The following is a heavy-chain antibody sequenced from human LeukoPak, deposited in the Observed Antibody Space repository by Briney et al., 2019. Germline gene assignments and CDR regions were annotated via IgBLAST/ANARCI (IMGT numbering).Heavy chain of an antibody. Sequence: PGGSLRLSCAAYGFSLSGYWMSWVRQAPGKGLEWVARLHADGNEKYFVHSVKGRFTVSRDNAKNTMYLQMNSLRVEDTAVYYCAKNGGNSYGTGHFDHWGQGILVTVSS. CDR3: AKNGGNSYGTGHFDH. CDR1: GFSLSGYW. J-gene: IGHJ4*02. CDR2: LHADGNEK. V-gene: IGHV3-7*03. D-gene: IGHD5-18*01.